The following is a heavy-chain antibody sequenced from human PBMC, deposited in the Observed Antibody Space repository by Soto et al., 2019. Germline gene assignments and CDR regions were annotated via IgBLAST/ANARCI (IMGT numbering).Heavy chain of an antibody. CDR1: GYTFTSYG. J-gene: IGHJ4*02. CDR3: ARLLEWLLYRHFDY. D-gene: IGHD3-3*01. V-gene: IGHV1-18*01. CDR2: ISAYNGNT. Sequence: ASVKVSCKASGYTFTSYGISWVRQAPGQGLEWMGWISAYNGNTNYAQKLQGRVTMTTDTSTGTAYMELRSLRSDDTAVYYCARLLEWLLYRHFDYWGQGTLVTVSS.